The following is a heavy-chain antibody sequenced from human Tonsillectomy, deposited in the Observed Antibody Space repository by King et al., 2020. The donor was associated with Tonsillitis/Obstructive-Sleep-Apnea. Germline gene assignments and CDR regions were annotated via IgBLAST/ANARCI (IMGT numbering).Heavy chain of an antibody. CDR2: IYPDDSDT. V-gene: IGHV5-51*01. D-gene: IGHD2-15*01. CDR3: ARQGGYCSGGSCYADYSYYYMDV. Sequence: QQVQSGAEVKKPGESLKISCKGSGYSFTSYWIGWVRQMPGKGLEWMGIIYPDDSDTIYSPSFQGQVTISADKSIRTAYLQWSSLKASDTAMYYCARQGGYCSGGSCYADYSYYYMDVWGKGTTVTVSS. J-gene: IGHJ6*03. CDR1: GYSFTSYW.